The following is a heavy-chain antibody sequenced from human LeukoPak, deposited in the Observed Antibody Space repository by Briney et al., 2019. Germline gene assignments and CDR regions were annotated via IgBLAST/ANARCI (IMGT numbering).Heavy chain of an antibody. Sequence: SETLSLTCAVYGGSFSGYYWSWIRQPPGKGLEWIGEINHSGSTNYNPSLKSRVTISVDTSKNQFSLKLSSVTAADTAVYYCARLGGSYSYFDYWGQGTLVTVSS. D-gene: IGHD1-26*01. CDR1: GGSFSGYY. V-gene: IGHV4-34*01. CDR3: ARLGGSYSYFDY. J-gene: IGHJ4*02. CDR2: INHSGST.